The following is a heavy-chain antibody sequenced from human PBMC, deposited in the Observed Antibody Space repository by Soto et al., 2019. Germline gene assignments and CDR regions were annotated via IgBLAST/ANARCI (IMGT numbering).Heavy chain of an antibody. V-gene: IGHV3-21*01. D-gene: IGHD1-26*01. CDR2: ISDSSNNI. CDR1: GFTFISYS. Sequence: EVQLAESGGGLVKPGGSLRLSCAASGFTFISYSMNWVRQAPGKGLEWVSSISDSSNNIYYADSVKGRFTISRDNAKNSLFLQMNSLRAEDTAVYCCARESVGARRYYGMDVWGQGTTVTVSS. CDR3: ARESVGARRYYGMDV. J-gene: IGHJ6*02.